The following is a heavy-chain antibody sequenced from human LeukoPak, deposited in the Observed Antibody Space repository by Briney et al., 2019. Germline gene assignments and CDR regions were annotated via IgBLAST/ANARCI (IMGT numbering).Heavy chain of an antibody. CDR2: ISGDGGST. CDR1: GFTFDDYA. V-gene: IGHV3-43*02. CDR3: AKEGSSGWPDAFDI. Sequence: GGSLRLSCAASGFTFDDYAMHWVRQAPGKGLEWVSLISGDGGSTYYADSVKGRFTISRDNSKNSLYLQMNSLRTEDTALYYCAKEGSSGWPDAFDIWGLGTMVTVSS. D-gene: IGHD6-19*01. J-gene: IGHJ3*02.